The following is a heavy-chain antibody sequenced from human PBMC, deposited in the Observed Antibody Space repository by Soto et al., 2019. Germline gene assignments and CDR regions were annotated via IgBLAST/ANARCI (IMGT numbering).Heavy chain of an antibody. V-gene: IGHV1-2*04. CDR1: GYNFTGYY. J-gene: IGHJ6*03. CDR2: INPNSGGT. CDR3: ARERITMVRGFGDYLDV. D-gene: IGHD3-10*01. Sequence: QVQLVQSGAEVKKPGASVKVSCKASGYNFTGYYRHWVRQAPGQGLAWMGWINPNSGGTNYAQTFQGWVTMTRDTSNSTAYMELSRLRSDDTAVYYGARERITMVRGFGDYLDVWGKGTTGTVSS.